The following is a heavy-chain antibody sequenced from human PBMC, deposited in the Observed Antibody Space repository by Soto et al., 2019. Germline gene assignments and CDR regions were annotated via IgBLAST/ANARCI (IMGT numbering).Heavy chain of an antibody. CDR3: ARDPAAAGAYYFDY. J-gene: IGHJ4*02. Sequence: QVQLVESGGGVVQPGRSLRLSCAASGFTFSSYAMHWVRQAPGKGLECVAILSYDGSKKYYADSVKGRMTISRDNSRNTLYLQMNSLRAEDTAVYYCARDPAAAGAYYFDYWGQGTLVTVSS. D-gene: IGHD6-13*01. V-gene: IGHV3-30-3*01. CDR2: LSYDGSKK. CDR1: GFTFSSYA.